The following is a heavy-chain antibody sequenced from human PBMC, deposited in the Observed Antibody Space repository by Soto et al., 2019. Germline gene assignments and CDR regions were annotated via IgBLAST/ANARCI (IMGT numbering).Heavy chain of an antibody. J-gene: IGHJ4*02. Sequence: SLTRTASCGSIASSSISTLASQVPGRGLDWIGEIAHDGHTNYNPHISGRVTMSVDLSNSQFSLNVASVKAADTAVYFCAGGRDYDYLGQGTLVAVS. V-gene: IGHV4-4*01. D-gene: IGHD1-26*01. CDR2: IAHDGHT. CDR3: AGGRDYDY. CDR1: CGSIASSSI.